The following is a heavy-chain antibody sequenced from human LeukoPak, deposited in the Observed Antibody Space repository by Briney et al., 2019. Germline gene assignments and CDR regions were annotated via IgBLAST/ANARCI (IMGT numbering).Heavy chain of an antibody. D-gene: IGHD5-18*01. J-gene: IGHJ4*02. Sequence: PSETLSLTCAVYGGSFSGYYWSWIRQPPGKGLEWIGEINHSGSTNYNPSLKSRVTISVDTSKNQFSLKLSSVTAADTAVYYCARGRRGYRANYFDYWGQGTLVTVSS. CDR3: ARGRRGYRANYFDY. CDR1: GGSFSGYY. V-gene: IGHV4-34*01. CDR2: INHSGST.